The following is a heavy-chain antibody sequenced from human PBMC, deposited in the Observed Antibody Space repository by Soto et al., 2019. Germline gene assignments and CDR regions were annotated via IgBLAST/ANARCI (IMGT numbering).Heavy chain of an antibody. V-gene: IGHV1-69*01. CDR2: IIPKFGTT. D-gene: IGHD6-19*01. J-gene: IGHJ5*02. CDR1: GDTFSSYG. Sequence: QVQLVQSGAEVKKPGSSVKVSCKASGDTFSSYGISWVRQAPGQGLEFMGGIIPKFGTTSYAQRFLGRVTIPAEESTSTAYREVSSLRSNDTAVYYCARASGRGWYTWFDPWGQGTLVTVSS. CDR3: ARASGRGWYTWFDP.